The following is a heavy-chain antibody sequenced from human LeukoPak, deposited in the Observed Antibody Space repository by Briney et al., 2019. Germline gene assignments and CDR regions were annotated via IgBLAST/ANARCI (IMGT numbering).Heavy chain of an antibody. Sequence: PSETLSLTCTVSGGSISTYYWSWIRQPPGKGLEWIGYIYYRGSANYNPSLKSRVTISVDTSKNQFSLKLSSVTAADTAVYYCARAVEMATFFDYWGQGTLVTVSS. CDR2: IYYRGSA. V-gene: IGHV4-59*01. J-gene: IGHJ4*02. CDR1: GGSISTYY. D-gene: IGHD5-24*01. CDR3: ARAVEMATFFDY.